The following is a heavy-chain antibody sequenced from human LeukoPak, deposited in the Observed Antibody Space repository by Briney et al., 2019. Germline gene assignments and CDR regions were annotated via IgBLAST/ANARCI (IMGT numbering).Heavy chain of an antibody. CDR2: INPNSGGT. J-gene: IGHJ4*02. CDR1: GYTFTGYY. V-gene: IGHV1-2*02. D-gene: IGHD1-26*01. Sequence: ASVKVSCKAPGYTFTGYYIHWVRQAPGQGLEWMGWINPNSGGTNYAQKFQGRVTMTRDTSISTAYMELSRLRSDDTAVYYCASSTGSYSPFDYWGQGTLVTVSS. CDR3: ASSTGSYSPFDY.